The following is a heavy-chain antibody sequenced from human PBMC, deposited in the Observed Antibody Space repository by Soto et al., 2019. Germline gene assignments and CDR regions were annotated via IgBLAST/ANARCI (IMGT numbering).Heavy chain of an antibody. V-gene: IGHV3-21*01. D-gene: IGHD1-1*01. J-gene: IGHJ5*02. CDR3: ARKGATGTPFVPWFDP. CDR2: ISSSSIYI. CDR1: GFTFSTYS. Sequence: GGSLRLSCVVSGFTFSTYSMNWVRQAPGKGLEWVSSISSSSIYIYYADSVKGRFTISRDNAKNSLYLQMNSLRAEDTAVYYCARKGATGTPFVPWFDPWGQGTLVTVSS.